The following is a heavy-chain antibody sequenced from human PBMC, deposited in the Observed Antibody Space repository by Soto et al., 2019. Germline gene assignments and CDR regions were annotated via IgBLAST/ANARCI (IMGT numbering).Heavy chain of an antibody. CDR1: GFTFTSSA. D-gene: IGHD2-15*01. CDR2: IVVGSGNT. V-gene: IGHV1-58*01. Sequence: QMQLVQSGPEVKKPGTSVKVSCKASGFTFTSSAVQWVRQARGQRLEWIGWIVVGSGNTNYAQKFQERVTITRDMSKSTAYMELSSLRSEDKAVYYCAADQLVEMGLVVGAAHSFDYWGQGTLVTVSS. J-gene: IGHJ4*02. CDR3: AADQLVEMGLVVGAAHSFDY.